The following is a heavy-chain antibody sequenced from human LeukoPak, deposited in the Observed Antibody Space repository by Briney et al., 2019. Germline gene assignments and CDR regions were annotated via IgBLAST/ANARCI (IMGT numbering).Heavy chain of an antibody. J-gene: IGHJ3*02. V-gene: IGHV1-46*01. CDR1: GYTFTNYY. D-gene: IGHD5-24*01. CDR2: INPGGANT. Sequence: ASVKVSCKASGYTFTNYYIHWVRQAPGQGLEWMGLINPGGANTNYAQNFQGRVTMTRYTSTSTVYVELSSLRSEDTAIYYCARVRDGYNDAYDIWGQGTVVTVPS. CDR3: ARVRDGYNDAYDI.